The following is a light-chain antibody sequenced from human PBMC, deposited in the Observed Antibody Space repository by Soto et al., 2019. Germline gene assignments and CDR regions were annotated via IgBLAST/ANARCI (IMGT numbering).Light chain of an antibody. V-gene: IGLV2-11*01. CDR2: DVS. Sequence: QSALAQPRSVSGSPGQSVTISCTGTTSDVGAYTYVSWYQQHPGKAPNLMIYDVSKRPSGVPDRFSGSKSGNTASLTISGLQAEDEADYYCAAWGDSLNGPVFGGGTKLTVL. CDR3: AAWGDSLNGPV. CDR1: TSDVGAYTY. J-gene: IGLJ2*01.